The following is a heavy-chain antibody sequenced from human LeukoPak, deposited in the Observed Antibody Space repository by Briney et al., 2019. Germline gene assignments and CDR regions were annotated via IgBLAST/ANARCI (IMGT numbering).Heavy chain of an antibody. D-gene: IGHD5-18*01. V-gene: IGHV3-23*01. CDR3: ARGTPERGYSHGYSGAFDI. CDR1: GFTFSSYA. CDR2: ISGSGGST. Sequence: QPGGSLRLSCAASGFTFSSYAMSWVRQAPGKGLEWVSAISGSGGSTYYADSVKGRFTISRDNCKNTLYLQMNSLRAEDTAVYYCARGTPERGYSHGYSGAFDIWGQGTMVTVSS. J-gene: IGHJ3*02.